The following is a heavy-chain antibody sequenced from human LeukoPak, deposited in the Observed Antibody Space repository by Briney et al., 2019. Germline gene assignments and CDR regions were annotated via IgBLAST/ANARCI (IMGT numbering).Heavy chain of an antibody. CDR3: ARVGRIAAAGTRGAFDI. Sequence: GGSLRLSCAASGFTFSSYWMHWVRQAPGKGLVWVSRINTDGSSTSYADSVKGRFTISRDNAKNTLYLQMNSLRAEDTAVYYCARVGRIAAAGTRGAFDIWGQGTMVTVSS. J-gene: IGHJ3*02. CDR1: GFTFSSYW. CDR2: INTDGSST. V-gene: IGHV3-74*01. D-gene: IGHD6-13*01.